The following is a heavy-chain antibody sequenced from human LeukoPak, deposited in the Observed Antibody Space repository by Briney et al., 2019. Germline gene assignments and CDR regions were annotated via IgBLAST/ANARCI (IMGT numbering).Heavy chain of an antibody. J-gene: IGHJ4*02. CDR1: GFTVSSNY. Sequence: KAGGSLRLSCAASGFTVSSNYMSWVRQAPGKGLEWVSYISSSGSTIYYADSVKGRFTISRDNRKNSLSLQMNSLRGGDTAVYYCAKDGGGYSYAPDYWGQGTLVTVSS. CDR2: ISSSGSTI. CDR3: AKDGGGYSYAPDY. V-gene: IGHV3-11*01. D-gene: IGHD5-18*01.